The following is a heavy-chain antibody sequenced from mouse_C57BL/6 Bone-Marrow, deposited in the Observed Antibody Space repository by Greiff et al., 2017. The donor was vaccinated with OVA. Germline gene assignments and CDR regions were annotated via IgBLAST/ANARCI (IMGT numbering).Heavy chain of an antibody. Sequence: QVQLQQPGAELVKPGASVKLSCKASGYTFTSYWMHWVKQRPGQGLEWIGMIHPNSGSTNYNEKFKGKATLTVDKSSSTAYMQLSSLTSEDSAVYYCARQGLGAMDYWGQGTSVTVTS. CDR1: GYTFTSYW. D-gene: IGHD4-1*01. V-gene: IGHV1-64*01. CDR3: ARQGLGAMDY. J-gene: IGHJ4*01. CDR2: IHPNSGST.